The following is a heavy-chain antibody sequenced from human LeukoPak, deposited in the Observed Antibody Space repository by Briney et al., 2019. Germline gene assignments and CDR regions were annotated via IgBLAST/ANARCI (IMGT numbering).Heavy chain of an antibody. CDR1: GFTFSSYS. CDR3: ARWPYKEVFDY. CDR2: ISSSSSTI. D-gene: IGHD1-14*01. V-gene: IGHV3-48*01. Sequence: PGGSLRLSCAASGFTFSSYSMNWVRQAPGKGLEWVSYISSSSSTIYYADSVKGRFTISRDNAKNSLYLQMNSLRAEDTAVYYCARWPYKEVFDYWGQGTLVTVSS. J-gene: IGHJ4*02.